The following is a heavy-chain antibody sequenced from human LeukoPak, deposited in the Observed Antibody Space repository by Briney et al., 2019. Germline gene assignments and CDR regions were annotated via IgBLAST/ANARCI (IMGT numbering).Heavy chain of an antibody. J-gene: IGHJ4*02. CDR1: GFTFSNYA. Sequence: PGGSLRLSCAASGFTFSNYAMSWVRQAPGKGLEWVSLISGSIGSTSYAGSVKGRFTISRDNSKNTLYLQMNSLRAEDTAVYYCARGRIAVGFDYWGQGTLVTVSS. CDR3: ARGRIAVGFDY. V-gene: IGHV3-23*01. CDR2: ISGSIGST. D-gene: IGHD6-19*01.